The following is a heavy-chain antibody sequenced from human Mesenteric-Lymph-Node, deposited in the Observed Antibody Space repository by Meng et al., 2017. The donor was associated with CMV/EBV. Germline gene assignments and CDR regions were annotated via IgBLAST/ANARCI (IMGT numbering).Heavy chain of an antibody. V-gene: IGHV3-64*02. CDR1: GFTFNRYS. D-gene: IGHD1-1*01. CDR3: ARDQNGNFPYNWFDP. J-gene: IGHJ5*02. Sequence: GESLKISCTASGFTFNRYSMHWVRQAPGKGLEHVSVISDNGDSTYYADSVKGRFTVSRDNSKNTLYLQMGSLRAEDMAVYYCARDQNGNFPYNWFDPWGQGTLVTVSS. CDR2: ISDNGDST.